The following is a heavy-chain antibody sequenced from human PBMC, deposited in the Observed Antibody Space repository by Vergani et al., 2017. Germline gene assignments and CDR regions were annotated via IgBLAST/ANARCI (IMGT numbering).Heavy chain of an antibody. CDR1: GFTFSSYA. CDR2: ISYDGSNK. J-gene: IGHJ4*02. Sequence: QVQLVESGGGVVQPGRSLRLSCAASGFTFSSYAMHWVRQAPGKGLEWVAVISYDGSNKYYADSVKGRFTISRDNSKNTLYLQMKSLRAEDTAVYYCARDLKIDMMTVGGVIVIPPYFDYWGQGTLVTVS. V-gene: IGHV3-30*01. D-gene: IGHD3-16*02. CDR3: ARDLKIDMMTVGGVIVIPPYFDY.